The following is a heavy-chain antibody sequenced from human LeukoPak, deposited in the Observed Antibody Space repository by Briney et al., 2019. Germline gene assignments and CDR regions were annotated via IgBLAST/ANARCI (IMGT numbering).Heavy chain of an antibody. CDR1: GFTFRFCS. D-gene: IGHD1-26*01. Sequence: GGPLRLSCARSGFTFRFCSLIWVRQAPGRGVEGVSFISGCGSDIFHADSVKGQFTISRDNAKNSVSLQMDSLRSDDTAVYYCARDIRGSYPAIDYWGQGTLVTVSS. V-gene: IGHV3-21*01. CDR3: ARDIRGSYPAIDY. CDR2: ISGCGSDI. J-gene: IGHJ4*02.